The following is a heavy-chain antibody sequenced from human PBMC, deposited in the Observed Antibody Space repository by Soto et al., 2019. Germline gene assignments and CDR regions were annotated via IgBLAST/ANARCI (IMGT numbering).Heavy chain of an antibody. Sequence: ASVKVSCKASGYTFTSYYMHWVRQAPGQGLEWMGIINPSGGSTSYAQKFQGRVTMTRDTSTSTVYMELSSLRSEDTAVYYCASDHDQGQYYYYRMDVWGQGTTVTVS. CDR3: ASDHDQGQYYYYRMDV. V-gene: IGHV1-46*01. CDR1: GYTFTSYY. CDR2: INPSGGST. J-gene: IGHJ6*02.